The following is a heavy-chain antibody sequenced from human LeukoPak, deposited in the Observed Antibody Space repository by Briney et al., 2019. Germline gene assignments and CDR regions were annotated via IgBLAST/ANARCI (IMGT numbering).Heavy chain of an antibody. V-gene: IGHV3-30*02. CDR1: GFTFSTYG. CDR2: IRYDGNNK. CDR3: AKGQTGTTTYNWFDP. D-gene: IGHD1-7*01. J-gene: IGHJ5*02. Sequence: GGSLRLSCAASGFTFSTYGMHWVRQAPGKGLEWVSFIRYDGNNKYYGDSVKGRFTISRDNSKNTLYLQMNSLRAEDTAVYYCAKGQTGTTTYNWFDPWGQGTLVTVSS.